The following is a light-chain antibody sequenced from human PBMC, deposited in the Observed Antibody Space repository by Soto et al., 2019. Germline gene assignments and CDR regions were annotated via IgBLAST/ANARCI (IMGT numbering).Light chain of an antibody. CDR3: QQYSNSPFT. Sequence: EIVLTQSPGTLSLSPGERAILSCRASQNVRSNYLAWYQQKSGQAPRLLIYGVSSRDTGIPDRFSGSGSGTDFTLTISRLEPEDFGVYYCQQYSNSPFTFGQGTKLEI. J-gene: IGKJ2*01. CDR1: QNVRSNY. V-gene: IGKV3-20*01. CDR2: GVS.